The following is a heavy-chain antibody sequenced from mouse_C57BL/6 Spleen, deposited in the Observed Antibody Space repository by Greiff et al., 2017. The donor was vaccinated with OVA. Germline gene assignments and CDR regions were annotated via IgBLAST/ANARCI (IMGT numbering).Heavy chain of an antibody. CDR2: INPNNGGT. CDR1: GYTFTDYY. J-gene: IGHJ4*01. Sequence: DVQLQQSGPELVKPGASVKISCKASGYTFTDYYMNWVKQSHGKSLEWIGDINPNNGGTSYNQKFKGKATLTVDKSSSTAYMELRSLTSEDSAVYYCARSPSAMDYWGQGTSVTVSS. V-gene: IGHV1-26*01. CDR3: ARSPSAMDY.